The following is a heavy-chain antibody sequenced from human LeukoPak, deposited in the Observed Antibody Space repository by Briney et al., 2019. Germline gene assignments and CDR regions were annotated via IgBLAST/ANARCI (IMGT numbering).Heavy chain of an antibody. D-gene: IGHD3-22*01. CDR1: GGSFSGYY. V-gene: IGHV4-34*01. Sequence: SETLSLTCAVYGGSFSGYYWSWIRQPPGKGLEWIGEINHSGSTNYNPPLKSRVTISVDTSKNQFPLKLSSVTAADTAVYYCASATYYYDSSGPGDLGYYGMDVWGQGTTVTVSS. CDR3: ASATYYYDSSGPGDLGYYGMDV. CDR2: INHSGST. J-gene: IGHJ6*02.